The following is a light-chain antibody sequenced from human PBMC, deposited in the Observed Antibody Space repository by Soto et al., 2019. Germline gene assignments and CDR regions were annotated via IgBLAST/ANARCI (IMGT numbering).Light chain of an antibody. CDR3: APWEDTRKPAV. CDR1: SSNIGGNT. CDR2: IND. Sequence: QSVLTQPPSLSGTPGQRVTISCSGSSSNIGGNTVHWYQHLPGTAPKLLIYINDQRPSGVPARFSGSTSGTSASLAISGLRFDDGAHYYGAPWEDTRKPAVFGVGPQLPAL. V-gene: IGLV1-44*01. J-gene: IGLJ7*02.